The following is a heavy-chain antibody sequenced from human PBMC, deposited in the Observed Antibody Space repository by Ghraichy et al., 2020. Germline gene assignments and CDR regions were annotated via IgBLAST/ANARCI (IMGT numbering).Heavy chain of an antibody. CDR2: IYSGGDT. CDR1: GFTVSSNY. J-gene: IGHJ4*02. Sequence: GGSLRLSCAASGFTVSSNYMSWVRQAPGKGLEWVSVIYSGGDTYYADSVKGRFTISRDNSKNTLYLQMNSLRAEDTAVYYCAREAVTGATFKADYWGQGTLVTVSS. D-gene: IGHD1-20*01. V-gene: IGHV3-53*01. CDR3: AREAVTGATFKADY.